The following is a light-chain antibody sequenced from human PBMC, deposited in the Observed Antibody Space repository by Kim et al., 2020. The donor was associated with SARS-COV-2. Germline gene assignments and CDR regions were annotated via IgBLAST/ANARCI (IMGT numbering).Light chain of an antibody. V-gene: IGKV3-15*01. CDR3: QQYNEWPPWT. CDR2: SAS. CDR1: QSVRNN. J-gene: IGKJ1*01. Sequence: SPGERATHSCRASQSVRNNLAWYQQRPGQAPRLLIHSASTRATGIPVRFTGSGSGTEFTLTISNLQSEDFAIYYCQQYNEWPPWTFGQGTKVDIK.